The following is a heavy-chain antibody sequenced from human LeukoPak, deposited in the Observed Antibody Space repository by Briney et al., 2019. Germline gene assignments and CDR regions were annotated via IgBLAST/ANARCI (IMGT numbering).Heavy chain of an antibody. CDR1: GFTVSSNY. V-gene: IGHV3-53*01. CDR3: AKDLKAGDGIWLTDC. CDR2: IYSGGST. Sequence: GGSLRLSCAASGFTVSSNYMSWVRQAPGKGLEWVSVIYSGGSTDYAESVKGRFTISRDNSKNTLYLQMNSLRAEDTAVYYCAKDLKAGDGIWLTDCWGQGTLVTVSS. J-gene: IGHJ4*02. D-gene: IGHD3-9*01.